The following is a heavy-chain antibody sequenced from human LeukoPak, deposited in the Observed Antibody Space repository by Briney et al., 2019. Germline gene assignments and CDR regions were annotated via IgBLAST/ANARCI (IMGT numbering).Heavy chain of an antibody. CDR3: VKEIKYVGATYLHS. J-gene: IGHJ4*02. CDR1: GFTFSSST. CDR2: ILNNDIGGNA. D-gene: IGHD1-26*01. V-gene: IGHV3-23*01. Sequence: AGGSLRLSCTASGFTFSSSTMSWVRQAPGKRPEWVSGILNNDIGGNAYYADAAKGRFTISRDDSKSTLYLEMNSLRAEDTAMYYCVKEIKYVGATYLHSWGQGTLVTVSS.